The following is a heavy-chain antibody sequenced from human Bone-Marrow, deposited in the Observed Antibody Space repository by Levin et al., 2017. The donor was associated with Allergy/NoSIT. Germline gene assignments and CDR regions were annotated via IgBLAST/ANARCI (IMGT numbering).Heavy chain of an antibody. CDR3: ARQPRSGSYSLYYFDY. V-gene: IGHV3-11*01. CDR1: GFTFSDYY. D-gene: IGHD1-26*01. Sequence: GGSLRLSCAASGFTFSDYYMSWIRQAPGKGLEWVSYISSSGSTIYYADSVKGRFTISRDNAKNSLYLQMNSLRAEDTAVYYCARQPRSGSYSLYYFDYWGQGTLVTVSS. CDR2: ISSSGSTI. J-gene: IGHJ4*02.